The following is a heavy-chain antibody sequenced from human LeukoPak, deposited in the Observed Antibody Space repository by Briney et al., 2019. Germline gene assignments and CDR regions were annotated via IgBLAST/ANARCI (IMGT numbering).Heavy chain of an antibody. Sequence: PGGSLRLSCEGSGFSFSSYWMTWVRQSPGKGPEWVANIKQDESERYTVDSVKGRFTISRDSAKNSVYLQMNSLKGEDTALYYCARLSAYYYGSFFYYYMDVWGKGTTVTVSS. CDR1: GFSFSSYW. CDR3: ARLSAYYYGSFFYYYMDV. D-gene: IGHD3-10*01. J-gene: IGHJ6*03. V-gene: IGHV3-7*01. CDR2: IKQDESER.